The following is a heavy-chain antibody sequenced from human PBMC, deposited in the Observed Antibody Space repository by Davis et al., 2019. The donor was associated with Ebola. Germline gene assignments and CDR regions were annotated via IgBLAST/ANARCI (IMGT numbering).Heavy chain of an antibody. Sequence: AASVKVSCKASGYTFTSYYMHWVRQAPGQGLEWMGIINPSGGSTSYAQKFQGRVTMTRDTSTSTVYMELSSLRSEDTAVYYCARGSAAAGNYYYYGMDVWGQGTTVTVSS. CDR1: GYTFTSYY. D-gene: IGHD6-13*01. CDR2: INPSGGST. CDR3: ARGSAAAGNYYYYGMDV. J-gene: IGHJ6*02. V-gene: IGHV1-46*01.